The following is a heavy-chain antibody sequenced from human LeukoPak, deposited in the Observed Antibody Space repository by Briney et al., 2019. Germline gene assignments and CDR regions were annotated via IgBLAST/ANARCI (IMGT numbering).Heavy chain of an antibody. J-gene: IGHJ4*02. CDR2: IWYDGSNK. V-gene: IGHV3-33*01. CDR3: ARDRVVVGYLDY. CDR1: GFTFSSYG. Sequence: PGRSLRLSCAASGFTFSSYGMHWVRQAPGKGLEWVAVIWYDGSNKYYADSVKGRFTISRDNSKNTLYLQMNSLRAEDTAVYYCARDRVVVGYLDYWGQGTLVTVSS. D-gene: IGHD3-22*01.